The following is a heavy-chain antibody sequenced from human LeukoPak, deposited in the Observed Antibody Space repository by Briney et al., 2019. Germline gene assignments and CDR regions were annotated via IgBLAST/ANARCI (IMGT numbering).Heavy chain of an antibody. J-gene: IGHJ3*02. CDR3: AKDHGYGDYLGDENAFDI. CDR1: GFTFSSYG. V-gene: IGHV3-30*18. D-gene: IGHD4-17*01. CDR2: ISYDGSNK. Sequence: PGRSLRLSCAASGFTFSSYGMHWVRQAPGKGLEWVAVISYDGSNKYYADSVKGRFTISRDNSKNTLYLQMNSLRAEDTAVYYCAKDHGYGDYLGDENAFDIWGQGTMVTVSS.